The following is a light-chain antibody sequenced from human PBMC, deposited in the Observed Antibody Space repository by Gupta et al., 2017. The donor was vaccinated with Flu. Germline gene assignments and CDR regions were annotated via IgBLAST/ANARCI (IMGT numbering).Light chain of an antibody. CDR2: WAS. CDR1: QGVLYSSNNKNY. CDR3: QQYHSPPWA. V-gene: IGKV4-1*01. Sequence: DSVITHTPDSLPVSLGERATINCKASQGVLYSSNNKNYLAWYQQKPGQPPKLLIYWASTRESGVPDRFSGSGSGSDFTLTISSLQAEDVAVYYCQQYHSPPWAFGQGTKVEIK. J-gene: IGKJ1*01.